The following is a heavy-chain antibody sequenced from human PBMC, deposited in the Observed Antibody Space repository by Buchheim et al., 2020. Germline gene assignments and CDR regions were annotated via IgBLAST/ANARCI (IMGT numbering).Heavy chain of an antibody. CDR1: GFTFSSYW. CDR2: IKQDGSEK. CDR3: ASPLKGYQLPYTLDV. V-gene: IGHV3-7*01. D-gene: IGHD2-2*02. J-gene: IGHJ6*02. Sequence: EVQLVESGGGLVQPGGSLRLSCAASGFTFSSYWMSWVRQAPGKGLEWVANIKQDGSEKYYVDSVKGRFTISRDNAKNSLYLQMNSLRAEDTAVYYCASPLKGYQLPYTLDVWGQGTT.